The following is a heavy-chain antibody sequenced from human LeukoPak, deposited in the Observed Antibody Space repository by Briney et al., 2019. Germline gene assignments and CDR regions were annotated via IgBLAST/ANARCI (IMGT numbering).Heavy chain of an antibody. V-gene: IGHV1-2*02. CDR3: ARVGRYFDWLLPYYYYYYMDV. Sequence: GASVKVSCKASGYTFTGYYMHWVRQAPGQGLEWMGWINPNSGGTNYAQKFQGRVTMTRDTSISTAYMELSRLRSDDTAVYYCARVGRYFDWLLPYYYYYYMDVWGKGTTVTISS. D-gene: IGHD3-9*01. CDR2: INPNSGGT. CDR1: GYTFTGYY. J-gene: IGHJ6*03.